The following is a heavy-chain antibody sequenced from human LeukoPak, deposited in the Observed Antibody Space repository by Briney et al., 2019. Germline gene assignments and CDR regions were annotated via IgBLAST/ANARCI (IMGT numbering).Heavy chain of an antibody. D-gene: IGHD3-3*01. Sequence: GGSLRLSCAASGFTFDDYAMHWVRQAPGKGLEWVSGIDWNSDSIDYADSVKGRFTISRDNAKNSLCLQMNSLRAEDTALYYCEKDPPLRFLEWSRAYFDYWGQGTLVTVSS. CDR2: IDWNSDSI. V-gene: IGHV3-9*01. CDR1: GFTFDDYA. J-gene: IGHJ4*02. CDR3: EKDPPLRFLEWSRAYFDY.